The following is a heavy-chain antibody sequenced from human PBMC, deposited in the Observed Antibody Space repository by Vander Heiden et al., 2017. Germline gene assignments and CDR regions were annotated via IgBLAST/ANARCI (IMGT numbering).Heavy chain of an antibody. D-gene: IGHD3-22*01. Sequence: QVQLVESGGGLVKPGGSLRLSCSASGFTFSDYYRSGIRQAPGKGLEWVSYISSSGSTIYYADSVKGRFTISRDNAKNSLYLQMNSLRAEDTAVYYCARDVHYYDSSGYFDYWGQGTLVTVSS. J-gene: IGHJ4*02. CDR2: ISSSGSTI. CDR1: GFTFSDYY. CDR3: ARDVHYYDSSGYFDY. V-gene: IGHV3-11*01.